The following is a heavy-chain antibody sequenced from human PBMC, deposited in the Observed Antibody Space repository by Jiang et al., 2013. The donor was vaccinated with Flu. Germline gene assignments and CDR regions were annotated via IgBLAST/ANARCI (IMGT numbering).Heavy chain of an antibody. D-gene: IGHD5-18*01. CDR2: IYYSGST. Sequence: TLSLTCTVSGGSISSYYWSWIRQPPGKGLEWIGYIYYSGSTNXNPSLKSRVTISVDTSKNQFSLKLSSVTAADTAVYYCARVRGYSPYFDYWGQGTLVTVSS. J-gene: IGHJ4*02. CDR3: ARVRGYSPYFDY. V-gene: IGHV4-59*01. CDR1: GGSISSYY.